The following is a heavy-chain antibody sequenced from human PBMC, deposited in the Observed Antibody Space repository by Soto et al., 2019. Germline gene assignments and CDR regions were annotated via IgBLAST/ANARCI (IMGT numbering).Heavy chain of an antibody. CDR2: IYYSGST. CDR3: ARVWPPNYDFWSGPLDRGGWLDP. D-gene: IGHD3-3*01. Sequence: SETLSLTCTVSGGSISSGGYYWSWIRQHPGKGLEWIGYIYYSGSTYYNPSLKSRVTISVDTSKNQFSLKLSSVTAADTAVYYCARVWPPNYDFWSGPLDRGGWLDPWGQGTLVTVSS. V-gene: IGHV4-31*03. CDR1: GGSISSGGYY. J-gene: IGHJ5*02.